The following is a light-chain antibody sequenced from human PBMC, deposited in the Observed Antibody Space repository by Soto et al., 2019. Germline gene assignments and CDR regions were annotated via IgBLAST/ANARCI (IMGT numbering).Light chain of an antibody. Sequence: EIVMTQSPATLSVSPGVRATLSCRASQSVSNNLAWYQQKPGQAPRLLIYEKSTRATGIPDRFSGSGSGTEFTLTISSLQSEDFAVYSCQQYNKWPLTFGGGTKVEIK. J-gene: IGKJ4*01. CDR2: EKS. V-gene: IGKV3-15*01. CDR3: QQYNKWPLT. CDR1: QSVSNN.